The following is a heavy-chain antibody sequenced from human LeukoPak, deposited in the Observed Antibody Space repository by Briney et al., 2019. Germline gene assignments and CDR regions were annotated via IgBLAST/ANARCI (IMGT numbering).Heavy chain of an antibody. CDR1: GFTFSRYW. CDR2: INSDGSST. V-gene: IGHV3-74*01. Sequence: GGSLRLSCAASGFTFSRYWMHWVRQAPGTGLVWVSHINSDGSSTSYADSVKGRFTISRDNAKNTLYLQMNSLRAEDTAVYYCARVKQSADLYDYYYGMDVWGQGTTVTVSS. CDR3: ARVKQSADLYDYYYGMDV. J-gene: IGHJ6*02. D-gene: IGHD6-19*01.